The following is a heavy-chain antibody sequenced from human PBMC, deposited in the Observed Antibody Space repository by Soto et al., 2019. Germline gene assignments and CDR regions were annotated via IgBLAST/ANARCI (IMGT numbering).Heavy chain of an antibody. CDR3: ARVSPLYDSSGYYYRNWFDP. D-gene: IGHD3-22*01. Sequence: GASVKVSCKACGGTFSSNAISWVRQAPGQGLEWMGGIIPIFGTANYAQKFQGRVTITADESTSTAYMELSSLRSEDTAVYYCARVSPLYDSSGYYYRNWFDPWGQGTLVTVSS. J-gene: IGHJ5*02. CDR2: IIPIFGTA. CDR1: GGTFSSNA. V-gene: IGHV1-69*13.